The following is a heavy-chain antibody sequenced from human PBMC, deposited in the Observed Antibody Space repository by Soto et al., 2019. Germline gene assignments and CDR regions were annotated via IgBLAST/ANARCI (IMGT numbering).Heavy chain of an antibody. CDR1: GRSINSYY. Sequence: NPSETMSLTCTVSGRSINSYYWSWIRQPPGKGLEWIGYIYNSGSTNYNPSLKSRVTISIDTSKNQFSLKLSSVTAADTAVYYCAREGCSGRSCYPGYSYGLDYWGQGAPVTVSS. CDR3: AREGCSGRSCYPGYSYGLDY. V-gene: IGHV4-59*01. J-gene: IGHJ4*02. D-gene: IGHD2-15*01. CDR2: IYNSGST.